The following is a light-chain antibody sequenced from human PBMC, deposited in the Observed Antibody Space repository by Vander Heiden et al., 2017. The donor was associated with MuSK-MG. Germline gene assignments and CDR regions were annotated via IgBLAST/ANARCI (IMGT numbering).Light chain of an antibody. CDR2: KAS. J-gene: IGKJ3*01. Sequence: DIQMTQSPSSMSASVGDRVTITCRASQSINSWLAWYQQKPGKAPKLLIYKASSLESGVPSRFSGSGSGTEFTLTISSLQPDDFATYYCQQYSSYSGFTFGPGTKVDI. CDR1: QSINSW. CDR3: QQYSSYSGFT. V-gene: IGKV1-5*03.